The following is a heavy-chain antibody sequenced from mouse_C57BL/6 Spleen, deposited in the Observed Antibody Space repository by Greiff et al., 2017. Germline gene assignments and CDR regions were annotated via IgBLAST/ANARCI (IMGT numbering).Heavy chain of an antibody. D-gene: IGHD2-4*01. CDR2: IYPGDGDT. CDR3: AKFYDYPYAMDY. Sequence: VQLQQSGAGLVKPGASVKISCKASGYAFSSYWMNWVKQRPGKGLEWIGQIYPGDGDTNYNGKFKGKATLTADKSSSTAYMQLSSLTSEDSAVYFCAKFYDYPYAMDYWGQGTSVTVSS. V-gene: IGHV1-80*01. J-gene: IGHJ4*01. CDR1: GYAFSSYW.